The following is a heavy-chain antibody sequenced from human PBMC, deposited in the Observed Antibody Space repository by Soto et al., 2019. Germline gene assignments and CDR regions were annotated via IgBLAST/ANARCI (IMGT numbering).Heavy chain of an antibody. CDR1: GGSISGGRYY. J-gene: IGHJ6*02. Sequence: QVPLQESGPGLVKPSQTLSLTCNVSGGSISGGRYYWNWIRQHPGKGLEWIGNIYDNGITYYNPSLKSRVTISEDTSKNQFSLRLSSVTAADTAVYYCTRDRGFGMDVWGQGTTVTVSS. V-gene: IGHV4-31*03. CDR3: TRDRGFGMDV. CDR2: IYDNGIT.